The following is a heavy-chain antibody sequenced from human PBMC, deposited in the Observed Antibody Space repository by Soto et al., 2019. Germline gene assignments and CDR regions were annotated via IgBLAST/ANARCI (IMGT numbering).Heavy chain of an antibody. Sequence: PSETLSLTCTVSGDSTSSGDYYWSWIRQPPGKGLEWIGNIYYRGRSYSKSSVKSRVTISVDTSKNQFSLNLNSVTASDTAVYFCVSQRTSVLTQAYFDYWGPGALVTVSS. D-gene: IGHD2-8*01. CDR2: IYYRGRS. J-gene: IGHJ4*02. V-gene: IGHV4-30-4*01. CDR3: VSQRTSVLTQAYFDY. CDR1: GDSTSSGDYY.